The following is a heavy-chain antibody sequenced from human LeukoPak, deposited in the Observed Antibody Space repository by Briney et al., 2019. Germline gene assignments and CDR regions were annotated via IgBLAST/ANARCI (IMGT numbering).Heavy chain of an antibody. D-gene: IGHD2-15*01. Sequence: SETLSLTCTVSGGSISSTSSYWGWIRQSPGEGLEWIGNIYYSGNTYYNPSLKSRVTISVDTSKNQFSLKMNSVTAADTAVYYCARRHCSGVSCYTPPFDFWGQGTLVTVSS. CDR1: GGSISSTSSY. J-gene: IGHJ4*02. V-gene: IGHV4-39*01. CDR3: ARRHCSGVSCYTPPFDF. CDR2: IYYSGNT.